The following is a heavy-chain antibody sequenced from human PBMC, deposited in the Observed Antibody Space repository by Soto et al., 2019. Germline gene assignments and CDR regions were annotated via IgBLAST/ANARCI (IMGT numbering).Heavy chain of an antibody. CDR1: GYSFNIYG. V-gene: IGHV1-18*01. D-gene: IGHD1-26*01. J-gene: IGHJ5*02. CDR2: ISGYNDDK. Sequence: QVQLVQSGAEVKKSGASVKISCKASGYSFNIYGISWVRQAPGQGLEWMGWISGYNDDKKYAQKFQGRVTMTKDTSPTTAYMERRSLRSDDTAMYYCARDQGYSVLRRFAPWGQGNLVTVSS. CDR3: ARDQGYSVLRRFAP.